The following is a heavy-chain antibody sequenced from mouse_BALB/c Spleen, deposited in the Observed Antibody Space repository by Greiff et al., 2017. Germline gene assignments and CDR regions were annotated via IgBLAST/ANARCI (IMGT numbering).Heavy chain of an antibody. CDR2: ISSGSSTI. V-gene: IGHV5-17*02. CDR3: ARSIGSYGNYVAY. Sequence: EVQLVDSGGGLVQPGGSRKLSCAASGFTFSSFGMHWVRQAPEKGLEWVAYISSGSSTIYYADTVKGRFTISRDNPKNTLFLQMTSLRSEDTAMYYCARSIGSYGNYVAYWGQGTLVTVSA. D-gene: IGHD2-1*01. J-gene: IGHJ3*01. CDR1: GFTFSSFG.